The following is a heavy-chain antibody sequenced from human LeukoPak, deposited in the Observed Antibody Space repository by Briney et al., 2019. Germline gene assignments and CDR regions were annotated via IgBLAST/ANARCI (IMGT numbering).Heavy chain of an antibody. CDR3: ARASTLSFSGYDTLDY. CDR1: GGTFSSYA. J-gene: IGHJ4*02. CDR2: IIPIFGTA. Sequence: GASVKVPCKASGGTFSSYAISWVRQAPGQGLEWMGGIIPIFGTANYAQKFQGRVTITADESTSTAYMELSSLRSEDTAVYYCARASTLSFSGYDTLDYWGQGTLVTVSS. V-gene: IGHV1-69*13. D-gene: IGHD3-3*01.